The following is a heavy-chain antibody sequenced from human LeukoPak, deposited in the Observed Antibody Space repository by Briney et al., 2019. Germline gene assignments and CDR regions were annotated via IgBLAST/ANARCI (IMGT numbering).Heavy chain of an antibody. CDR2: IRYDGRNK. Sequence: GGSLRLSCAASGFTFSSYGMHWVRQAPGKGLEWLAFIRYDGRNKYYADSVKGRCTISRDNSKNTLYLQMNSLRAEDTAVYYCAELGITMIGGVWGKGTTVTISS. V-gene: IGHV3-30*02. CDR3: AELGITMIGGV. J-gene: IGHJ6*04. CDR1: GFTFSSYG. D-gene: IGHD3-10*02.